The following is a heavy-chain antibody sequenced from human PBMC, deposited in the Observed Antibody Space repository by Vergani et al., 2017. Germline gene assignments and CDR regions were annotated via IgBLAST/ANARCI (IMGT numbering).Heavy chain of an antibody. CDR2: IDPSDSYT. D-gene: IGHD3-22*01. Sequence: EVQLVQSGAEVKKPGESLRISCKGSGYSFTSYWISWVRQMPXKGLEWMGRIDPSDSYTNYSPSFQGHVTISADKSISTAYLQWSSLKASDTAMYYCARLPTYYYDSSGYYPRDYWGQGTLVTVSS. CDR1: GYSFTSYW. J-gene: IGHJ4*02. V-gene: IGHV5-10-1*01. CDR3: ARLPTYYYDSSGYYPRDY.